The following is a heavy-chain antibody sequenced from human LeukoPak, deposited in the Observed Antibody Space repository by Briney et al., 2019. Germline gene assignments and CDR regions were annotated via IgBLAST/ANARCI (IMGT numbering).Heavy chain of an antibody. CDR2: INHSGST. J-gene: IGHJ5*02. V-gene: IGHV4-34*01. CDR3: ASRSYSSSWYNLFDP. D-gene: IGHD6-13*01. CDR1: GGSFSGYY. Sequence: PSETLSLTCAVYGGSFSGYYWSWIRQPPGKGLEWIGEINHSGSTNYNPSLKSRVTISVDTSKNQFSLKLSSVTAADTAVYYCASRSYSSSWYNLFDPWGQGTLVTVSS.